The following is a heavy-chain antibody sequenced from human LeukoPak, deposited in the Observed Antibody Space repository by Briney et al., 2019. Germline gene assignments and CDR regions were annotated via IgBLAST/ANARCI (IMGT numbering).Heavy chain of an antibody. D-gene: IGHD6-13*01. CDR1: GFTFSTSA. CDR2: ISYDGSFK. CDR3: ARDAAAQQLVHYFDY. Sequence: GGSLRLSCAASGFTFSTSAMNWVRQSPGKGLEWLAVISYDGSFKYYADSVKGRFTISRDNSKNTLYLQMNSLRAEDTAVYYCARDAAAQQLVHYFDYWGQGTLVTVSS. J-gene: IGHJ4*02. V-gene: IGHV3-30*14.